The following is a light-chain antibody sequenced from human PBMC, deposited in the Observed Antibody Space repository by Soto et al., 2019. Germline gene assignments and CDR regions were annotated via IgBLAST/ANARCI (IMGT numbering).Light chain of an antibody. CDR3: QQSYSLPRT. J-gene: IGKJ1*01. CDR2: GVS. CDR1: QSISTY. Sequence: QMTQSPSSLSASVGDRVTITCRASQSISTYLNLYQQKPGKAPQLLIYGVSSLQSGVPSRFSGSGSGTDFTLTITPLQPEDFATYYCQQSYSLPRTFGQGTKVDIK. V-gene: IGKV1-39*01.